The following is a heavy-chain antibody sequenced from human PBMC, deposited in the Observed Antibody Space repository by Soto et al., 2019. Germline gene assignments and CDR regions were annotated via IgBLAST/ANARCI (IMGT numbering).Heavy chain of an antibody. CDR3: ARCETTGGLDV. Sequence: QVQLVESGGGVVQPGTSLTVSCVGSGFTFRSYVIHWVRQAPGKGLEWVALTSYDGSDKYYDDSVRGRFTISRDNSRNTVDPQKDSVRLEDTAFYYSARCETTGGLDVWGQGTLVSVSS. J-gene: IGHJ1*01. V-gene: IGHV3-30*19. D-gene: IGHD3-16*01. CDR1: GFTFRSYV. CDR2: TSYDGSDK.